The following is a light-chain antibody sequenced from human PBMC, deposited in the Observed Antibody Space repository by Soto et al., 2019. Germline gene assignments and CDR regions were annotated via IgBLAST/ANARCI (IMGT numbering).Light chain of an antibody. Sequence: DIQMTQSPSSLSASVGDRVTITCRTSQSISNSLNWYQQKSGKAPKLLIYAASTLQSGVPSRFSGSGSGTDFTLTISSLQPEDFATYYCQPSVSKPHTFGPGTKLEIK. CDR1: QSISNS. CDR3: QPSVSKPHT. CDR2: AAS. V-gene: IGKV1-39*01. J-gene: IGKJ2*01.